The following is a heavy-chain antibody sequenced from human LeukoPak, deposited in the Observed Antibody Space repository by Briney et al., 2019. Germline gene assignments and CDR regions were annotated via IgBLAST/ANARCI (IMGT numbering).Heavy chain of an antibody. Sequence: SQTLSLTCAISGDSFSSNSVTWNWIRQSPSGGLEWLGRTYYRSTWYNDYAVSVRGRITVNPDTSKNQFFLHLNSVTPEDTAVYYCARRLTQYDCFDPWGQGILVTVSS. CDR1: GDSFSSNSVT. D-gene: IGHD2-2*01. V-gene: IGHV6-1*01. CDR2: TYYRSTWYN. J-gene: IGHJ5*02. CDR3: ARRLTQYDCFDP.